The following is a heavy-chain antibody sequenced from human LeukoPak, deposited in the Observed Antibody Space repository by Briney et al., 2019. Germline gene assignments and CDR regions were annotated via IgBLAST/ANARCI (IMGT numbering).Heavy chain of an antibody. J-gene: IGHJ6*03. V-gene: IGHV1-8*01. CDR1: GYTFTSYD. D-gene: IGHD3-9*01. CDR2: MNPNSGNT. Sequence: GASVKVSCKASGYTFTSYDINWVRQATGQGLEWMGWMNPNSGNTGYAQKFQGRVTKTRNTSISTAYMELSSLRSEDTAVYYCARGTAYYDILTGYYHNYYYYMDVWGKGTTVTVSS. CDR3: ARGTAYYDILTGYYHNYYYYMDV.